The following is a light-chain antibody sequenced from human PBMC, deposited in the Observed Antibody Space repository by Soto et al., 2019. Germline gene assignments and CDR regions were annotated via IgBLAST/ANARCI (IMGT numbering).Light chain of an antibody. J-gene: IGLJ1*01. Sequence: QSVLTQPPSVSGAPEQRGTISCTGSSSNIGAGYDVHWYQQLPGTAPKLLIYRNSNRPPGVPDRFSGSKSGSSAFLAITALQAKDEADYYCQSSDSTLSARYIFGTATKVTV. V-gene: IGLV1-40*01. CDR1: SSNIGAGYD. CDR2: RNS. CDR3: QSSDSTLSARYI.